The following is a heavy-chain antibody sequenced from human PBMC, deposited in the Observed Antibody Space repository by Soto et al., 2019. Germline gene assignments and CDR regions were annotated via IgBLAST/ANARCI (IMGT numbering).Heavy chain of an antibody. CDR1: GDSVSAHSAA. J-gene: IGHJ6*02. CDR2: TYYRSKWNY. CDR3: VRHPLATLALNGMEV. V-gene: IGHV6-1*01. D-gene: IGHD6-6*01. Sequence: SQTLSLTCAISGDSVSAHSAALNWIRQSPSRGLEWLGRTYYRSKWNYDYAESVKSRMTITPDTSNNHFPLQLNSVTPEDTAVYYCVRHPLATLALNGMEVWGQGTTVTVSS.